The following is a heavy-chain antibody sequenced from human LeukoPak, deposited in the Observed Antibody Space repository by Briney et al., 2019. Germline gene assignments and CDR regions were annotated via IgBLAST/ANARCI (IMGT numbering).Heavy chain of an antibody. V-gene: IGHV3-74*01. CDR1: GFTFSDYW. J-gene: IGHJ4*02. CDR3: ARDRGPRMGFMVREAYDY. CDR2: INTDGSIT. Sequence: GGSLRLSCAASGFTFSDYWIHWVRQAPGKGLVWVSRINTDGSITNYADSVKGRFSISRDNAKNTLHLQMSSLRAEDTAVYYCARDRGPRMGFMVREAYDYWGQGTLVTVSS. D-gene: IGHD3-10*01.